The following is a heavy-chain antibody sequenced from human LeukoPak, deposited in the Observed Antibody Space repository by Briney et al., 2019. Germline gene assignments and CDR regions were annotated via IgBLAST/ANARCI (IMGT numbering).Heavy chain of an antibody. Sequence: GGSLRLPCAASGFTFSSYGMHWVRQAPGKGLEWVAVISYDGSNKYYADSVKGRFTISRDNSKNTLYLQMNSLGTEDTAVYFCAKDRGGPSGSYSLDPWGQGTLVTVSS. D-gene: IGHD1-26*01. V-gene: IGHV3-30*18. CDR2: ISYDGSNK. J-gene: IGHJ5*02. CDR1: GFTFSSYG. CDR3: AKDRGGPSGSYSLDP.